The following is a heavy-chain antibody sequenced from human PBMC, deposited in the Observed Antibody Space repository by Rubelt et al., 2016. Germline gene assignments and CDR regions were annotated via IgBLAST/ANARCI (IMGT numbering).Heavy chain of an antibody. CDR2: INPTSGGT. CDR3: VSDIWGSLGN. CDR1: GYTFTDYY. Sequence: VQLVQSGAEVKKPGASVKVSCKASGYTFTDYYMHWVRQAPGQGLEWMGWINPTSGGTSYAQKFQGRVTMTRDTSVSTAYMELGSLRSDDTAVYYCVSDIWGSLGNWGQGTLVTVSS. D-gene: IGHD7-27*01. V-gene: IGHV1-2*02. J-gene: IGHJ4*02.